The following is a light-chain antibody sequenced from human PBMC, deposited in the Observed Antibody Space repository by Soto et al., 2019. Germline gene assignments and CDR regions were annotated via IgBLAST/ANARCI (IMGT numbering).Light chain of an antibody. Sequence: QSALTQPASVSGSPGQSITISCTGNSSDVGAYNYVSWYQQHPDKAPKLMIYEVSNRPSGLSNRFSGSKSGNTASLTISGLQAEDEADYYCTSYTSSTSWVFGGGTKLTVL. CDR2: EVS. CDR3: TSYTSSTSWV. J-gene: IGLJ3*02. V-gene: IGLV2-14*01. CDR1: SSDVGAYNY.